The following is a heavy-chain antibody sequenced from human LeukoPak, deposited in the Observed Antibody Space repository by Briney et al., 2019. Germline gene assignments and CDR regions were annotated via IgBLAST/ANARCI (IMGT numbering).Heavy chain of an antibody. CDR2: IYSGGGT. V-gene: IGHV3-53*01. J-gene: IGHJ6*03. CDR1: GFTVSSNY. Sequence: GGSLRLSCAASGFTVSSNYMSWVRQAPGKGLEWVSVIYSGGGTYYADSVKGRFTISRDNAKNSLCLQMNSLRAEDTAVYYCARVHSGYYYYMDVWGKGTTVTVSS. D-gene: IGHD2-15*01. CDR3: ARVHSGYYYYMDV.